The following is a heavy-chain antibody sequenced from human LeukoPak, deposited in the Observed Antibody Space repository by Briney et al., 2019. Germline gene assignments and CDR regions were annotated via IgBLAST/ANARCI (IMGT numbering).Heavy chain of an antibody. CDR3: ARGRSLGCSGGSCYYNYMDV. CDR2: MSPKSVNT. D-gene: IGHD2-15*01. CDR1: GYTFTSYD. V-gene: IGHV1-8*03. Sequence: GASVKVSCKAFGYTFTSYDINWMRQAPGQGLEWMGWMSPKSVNTGYAQNFQGRVAITRNTSISTAYMELSSLRSDDTAVYYCARGRSLGCSGGSCYYNYMDVWGRGTTVTVSS. J-gene: IGHJ6*03.